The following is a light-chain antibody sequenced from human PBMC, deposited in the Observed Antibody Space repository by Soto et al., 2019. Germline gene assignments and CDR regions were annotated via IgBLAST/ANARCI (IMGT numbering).Light chain of an antibody. CDR2: ATS. CDR3: QRYGASSFT. J-gene: IGKJ2*01. CDR1: QSVDSSY. Sequence: EIVLTRSPGTLSLSPGERATLSCRASQSVDSSYLSWYQHKPGQAPRLLIYATSSRATGIPDRFSGSGSGTDFTLTISRLEPEDFAVYYCQRYGASSFTFGQGTNLEIK. V-gene: IGKV3-20*01.